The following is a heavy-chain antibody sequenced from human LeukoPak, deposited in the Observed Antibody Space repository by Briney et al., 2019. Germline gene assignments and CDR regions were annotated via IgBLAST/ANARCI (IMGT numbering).Heavy chain of an antibody. D-gene: IGHD3-3*01. J-gene: IGHJ6*03. CDR3: ARVWSQNYYYYMDV. CDR2: IYYSRST. CDR1: GGSISSHY. Sequence: SETLSLTCTVSGGSISSHYWCWIRHPQGKGQERMGYIYYSRSTNYNPSLTSRVSISVATSKNQFSLKLSSVTAADTAVYYCARVWSQNYYYYMDVWGKGTTVTVSS. V-gene: IGHV4-59*11.